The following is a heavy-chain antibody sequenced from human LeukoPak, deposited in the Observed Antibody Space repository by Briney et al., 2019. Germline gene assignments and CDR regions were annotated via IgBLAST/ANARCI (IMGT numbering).Heavy chain of an antibody. J-gene: IGHJ4*02. CDR3: TRVGYIDEGIDY. CDR2: IKQDGSKK. CDR1: GFTFSGFS. V-gene: IGHV3-7*04. D-gene: IGHD5-24*01. Sequence: GGSLRLSCAASGFTFSGFSMSWVRQSPTKGLEWVANIKQDGSKKSYVDSVKGRFAISRDNAKNSLYLQMNSLRAEDTAIYYCTRVGYIDEGIDYWGQGTLVTVSS.